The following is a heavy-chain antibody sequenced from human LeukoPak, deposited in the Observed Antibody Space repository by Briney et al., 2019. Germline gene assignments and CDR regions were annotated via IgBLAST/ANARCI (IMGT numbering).Heavy chain of an antibody. J-gene: IGHJ4*02. CDR3: AKDYYDSSGYPYYFDY. D-gene: IGHD3-22*01. CDR1: GFTFDDYA. V-gene: IGHV3-9*01. Sequence: GGSLRLSCAASGFTFDDYAMPWVRQAPGKGLEWVSGISWNSGSIGYADSVKGRFTISRDNAKNSLYLQMNSLRAEDTALYYCAKDYYDSSGYPYYFDYWGQGTLVTVSS. CDR2: ISWNSGSI.